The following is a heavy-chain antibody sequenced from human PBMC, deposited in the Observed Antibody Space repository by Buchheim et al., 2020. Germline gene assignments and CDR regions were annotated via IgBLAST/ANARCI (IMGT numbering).Heavy chain of an antibody. V-gene: IGHV3-30-3*01. CDR3: ARPLYGADGGHYYYGVDV. CDR1: GFTLSIYA. CDR2: ISYDGTNR. Sequence: QVQVVESGGGVVQPGRSLRLSCAASGFTLSIYAINWVRLAPGKGLAWVATISYDGTNRFYAGSVKGRFTISRDNSKNLVDLQMDSLRTEDTAVYYCARPLYGADGGHYYYGVDVWGQGTT. D-gene: IGHD4-17*01. J-gene: IGHJ6*02.